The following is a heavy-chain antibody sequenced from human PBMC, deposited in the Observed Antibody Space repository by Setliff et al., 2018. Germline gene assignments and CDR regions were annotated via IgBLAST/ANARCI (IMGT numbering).Heavy chain of an antibody. V-gene: IGHV4-39*01. D-gene: IGHD3-22*01. CDR2: LYYSGDT. CDR1: GGPLRNNF. CDR3: ASPRLSYYDNGAFPSDAFDL. J-gene: IGHJ3*01. Sequence: LSLTCTVSGGPLRNNFWGWIRQSPGKGLEWIGSLYYSGDTYYNPSLKSRVTMSVDMSKNQFSLKLSPVTAADTAVYYCASPRLSYYDNGAFPSDAFDLWGQGTMVTVSS.